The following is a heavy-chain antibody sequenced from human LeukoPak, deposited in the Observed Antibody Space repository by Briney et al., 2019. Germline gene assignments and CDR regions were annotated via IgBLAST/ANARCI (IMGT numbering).Heavy chain of an antibody. Sequence: PGGSLSLSCAASGFTFDDYGMSWVRQAPGKGLGWASGINWTAGTTNYADSVKGRFTISRDNAKNSLYLQMNSLRAEDTALYYCARGAFYSSGWYENYWGQGALVTVSS. CDR1: GFTFDDYG. CDR2: INWTAGTT. D-gene: IGHD6-19*01. V-gene: IGHV3-20*04. CDR3: ARGAFYSSGWYENY. J-gene: IGHJ4*02.